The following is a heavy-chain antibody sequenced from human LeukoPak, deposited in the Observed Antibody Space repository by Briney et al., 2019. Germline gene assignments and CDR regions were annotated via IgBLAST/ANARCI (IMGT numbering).Heavy chain of an antibody. D-gene: IGHD1-7*01. Sequence: SKTLSLTCTDSGGSISSSSYYWGWIRQPPGKGLEWIGSIYYSGSTYYNPSLKSRVTISVDTSKNQFSLKLSSVTAADTAVYYCARREVGTGTTFFDYWGQGTLVTVSS. CDR2: IYYSGST. CDR3: ARREVGTGTTFFDY. CDR1: GGSISSSSYY. J-gene: IGHJ4*02. V-gene: IGHV4-39*07.